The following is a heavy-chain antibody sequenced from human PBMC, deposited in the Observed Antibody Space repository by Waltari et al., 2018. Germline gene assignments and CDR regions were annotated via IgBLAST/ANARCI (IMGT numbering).Heavy chain of an antibody. CDR2: MNPNSGNT. J-gene: IGHJ6*02. Sequence: QVQLVQSGAEVKKPGASVKVSCKASGYTFTSYDINWVRQATGQGLEWMEWMNPNSGNTGYAQKFQGRVTMTRNTSISTAYMELSSLRSEDTAVYYCARDIDAVTTPLMDYYYGMDVWGQGTTVTVSS. CDR3: ARDIDAVTTPLMDYYYGMDV. V-gene: IGHV1-8*01. CDR1: GYTFTSYD. D-gene: IGHD4-4*01.